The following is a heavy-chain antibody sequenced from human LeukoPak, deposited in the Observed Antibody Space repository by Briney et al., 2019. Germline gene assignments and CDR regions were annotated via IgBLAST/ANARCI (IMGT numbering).Heavy chain of an antibody. Sequence: PGGSLRLSCAASGFSFSSSGMHWVRQAPGKGLEWVAVIWSDGSNKYYADSVKGRFTISRDNSKNTLYLQMNSLRAEDTAVYYCAKDVQGTYYYDSSGYFDYWGQGTLVTVSS. CDR2: IWSDGSNK. CDR1: GFSFSSSG. J-gene: IGHJ4*02. CDR3: AKDVQGTYYYDSSGYFDY. V-gene: IGHV3-33*06. D-gene: IGHD3-22*01.